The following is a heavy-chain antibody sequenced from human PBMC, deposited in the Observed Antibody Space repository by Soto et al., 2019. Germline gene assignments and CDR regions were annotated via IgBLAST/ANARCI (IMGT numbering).Heavy chain of an antibody. V-gene: IGHV4-34*01. CDR3: ARSPKVSGSSQTRPGF. CDR2: ISQSGKT. D-gene: IGHD6-6*01. Sequence: SETLSLTCSIYSGSFSGYYWSWIRQPPWKGLEWIGEISQSGKTNYSPSLKSRVYISIDTSKKQFSLNLASVSAADTAVYYCARSPKVSGSSQTRPGFWGQGPLVTVSS. CDR1: SGSFSGYY. J-gene: IGHJ4*02.